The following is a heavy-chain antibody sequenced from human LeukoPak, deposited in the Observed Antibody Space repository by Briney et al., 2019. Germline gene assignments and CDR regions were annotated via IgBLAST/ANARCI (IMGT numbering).Heavy chain of an antibody. Sequence: TGGSLRLSCAASGFTFSSYAMSWVRQAPGKGLEWVSAISGSGGSTYYADSVKGRFTISRDNSKNTLYLQMNSLRAEDTAVYYCARDVGSGYSSGWPLYWGQGTLVTVSS. CDR2: ISGSGGST. D-gene: IGHD6-19*01. CDR1: GFTFSSYA. V-gene: IGHV3-23*01. J-gene: IGHJ4*02. CDR3: ARDVGSGYSSGWPLY.